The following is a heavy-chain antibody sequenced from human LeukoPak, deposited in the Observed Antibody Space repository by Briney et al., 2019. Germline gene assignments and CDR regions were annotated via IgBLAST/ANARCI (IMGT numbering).Heavy chain of an antibody. V-gene: IGHV1-18*04. J-gene: IGHJ4*02. CDR2: ISAYNGNT. CDR1: GYTFTGYY. D-gene: IGHD6-19*01. CDR3: ARDTPRAFSSGWYGESYYFDY. Sequence: ASVKVSCKASGYTFTGYYMHWVRQAPGQGLEWMGWISAYNGNTNYAQKLQGRVTMTTDTSTSTAYMELRSLRSDDTAVYYCARDTPRAFSSGWYGESYYFDYWGQGTLVTVSS.